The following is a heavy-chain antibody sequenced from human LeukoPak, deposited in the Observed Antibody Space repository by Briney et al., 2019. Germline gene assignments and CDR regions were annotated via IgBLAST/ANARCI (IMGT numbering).Heavy chain of an antibody. J-gene: IGHJ6*02. CDR1: GFTFSSYA. CDR3: AKDLSLGGIYDSSGYYYPGEFYYYGMDV. CDR2: ISGSGGST. V-gene: IGHV3-23*01. D-gene: IGHD3-22*01. Sequence: PGGSLRLSCAASGFTFSSYAMSWVRQAPGKGLEWVSAISGSGGSTYYADSVKGRFTISRDNSKNTLYLQMNSLRAEDTAVYYCAKDLSLGGIYDSSGYYYPGEFYYYGMDVWGQGTTVTVSS.